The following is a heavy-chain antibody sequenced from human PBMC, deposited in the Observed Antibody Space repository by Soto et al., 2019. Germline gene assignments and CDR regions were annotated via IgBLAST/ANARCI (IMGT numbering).Heavy chain of an antibody. CDR2: INYNGVGT. V-gene: IGHV3-23*01. Sequence: GGSLRLSCTGSGFTFSNFAMSWVRQAPGKGLEWVSSINYNGVGTYYADSVKGRSTISRDNSKNTLFLLINSLRVEDAAIYYCASSESYHKATYWGQGTVVTVSS. J-gene: IGHJ4*02. D-gene: IGHD3-10*01. CDR1: GFTFSNFA. CDR3: ASSESYHKATY.